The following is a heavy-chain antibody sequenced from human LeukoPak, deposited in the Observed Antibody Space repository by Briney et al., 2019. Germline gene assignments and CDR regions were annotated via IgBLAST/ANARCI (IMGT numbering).Heavy chain of an antibody. CDR1: GGSISSYY. Sequence: PSETLSLTCTVSGGSISSYYWSWIRQPPGKGLEWIGYIYYSGSTNYNPSLKSRATISVDTSKNQFSLKLSSVTAADTAVYYCARFPSYDSSGYYSNDAFDIWGQGTMVTVSS. D-gene: IGHD3-22*01. J-gene: IGHJ3*02. V-gene: IGHV4-59*01. CDR2: IYYSGST. CDR3: ARFPSYDSSGYYSNDAFDI.